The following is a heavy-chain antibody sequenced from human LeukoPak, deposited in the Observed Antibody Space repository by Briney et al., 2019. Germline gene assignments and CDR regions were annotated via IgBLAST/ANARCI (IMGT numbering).Heavy chain of an antibody. J-gene: IGHJ4*02. CDR3: AHYGDYRFLYYFDY. CDR2: IYWNDNK. Sequence: SGPTLVKPSQTLTLTCTFSGFSLSPSGVGVGWIRQPPGKALEWLALIYWNDNKLYIPSLKSRLTITKDTSNNQVVLTMTNMDPVDTATYYCAHYGDYRFLYYFDYWGQGTLVTVSP. D-gene: IGHD4-17*01. CDR1: GFSLSPSGVG. V-gene: IGHV2-5*01.